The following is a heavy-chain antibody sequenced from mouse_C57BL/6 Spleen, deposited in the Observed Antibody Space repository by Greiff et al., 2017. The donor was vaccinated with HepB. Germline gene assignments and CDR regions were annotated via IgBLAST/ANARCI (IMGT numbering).Heavy chain of an antibody. CDR3: ARVRTVDGFDY. V-gene: IGHV5-16*01. CDR1: GFTFSDYY. J-gene: IGHJ2*01. Sequence: EVQLVESEGGLVQPGSSMKLSCTASGFTFSDYYMAWVRQVPEKGLEWVANINYDGSSTYYLDSLKSRFIISRDNAKNILYLQMGSLKSEDTATYYCARVRTVDGFDYWGQGTTLTVSS. D-gene: IGHD1-1*01. CDR2: INYDGSST.